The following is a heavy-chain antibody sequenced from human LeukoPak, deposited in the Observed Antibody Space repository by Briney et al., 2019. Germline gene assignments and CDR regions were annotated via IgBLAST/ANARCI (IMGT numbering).Heavy chain of an antibody. V-gene: IGHV1-69*13. CDR1: GGTFSSYA. J-gene: IGHJ4*02. CDR3: ARGEDSSWYNNY. Sequence: SVKVSCKASGGTFSSYAICWVRQAPGQGLEWMGGIIPIFGSANYAQKFQGRVTITADESTCTAYMELSSLRSEDTAVYYCARGEDSSWYNNYWGQGTLVTVSS. CDR2: IIPIFGSA. D-gene: IGHD6-13*01.